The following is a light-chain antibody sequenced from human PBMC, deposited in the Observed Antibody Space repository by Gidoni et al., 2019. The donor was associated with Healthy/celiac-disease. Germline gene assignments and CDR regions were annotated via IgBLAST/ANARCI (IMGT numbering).Light chain of an antibody. CDR1: QDISNY. V-gene: IGKV1-33*01. Sequence: DIHMPQSPSSLSASVGDRVTITCQASQDISNYFNWYQQKPGKAPKLLIYDASNLETGVPSRFSGSGSGTDVTFTISSLQHEDIATYYCQQYDNRTLLTFGPGTKVDIK. CDR2: DAS. J-gene: IGKJ3*01. CDR3: QQYDNRTLLT.